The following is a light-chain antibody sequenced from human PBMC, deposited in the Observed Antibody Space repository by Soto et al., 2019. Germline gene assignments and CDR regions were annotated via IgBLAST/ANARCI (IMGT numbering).Light chain of an antibody. J-gene: IGKJ4*01. CDR2: DAS. CDR1: QSLSGY. V-gene: IGKV3-11*01. CDR3: QDRGNRPIFT. Sequence: EIVLTQSPATLSLSLGERATLSCRASQSLSGYLAWYQQRPGQAPRLLIYDASHRATGIPARFTGSGSGTDFTLIISRLEPEDSAVYYCQDRGNRPIFTFGGGTKVDIK.